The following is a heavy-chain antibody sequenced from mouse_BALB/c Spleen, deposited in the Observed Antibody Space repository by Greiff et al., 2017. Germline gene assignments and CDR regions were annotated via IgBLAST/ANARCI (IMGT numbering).Heavy chain of an antibody. CDR2: ISSGGST. D-gene: IGHD2-14*01. CDR1: GFTFSSYA. V-gene: IGHV5-6-5*01. Sequence: DVKVVESGGGLVKPGGSLKLSCAASGFTFSSYAMSWVRQTPEKRLEWVASISSGGSTYYPDSVKGRFTISRDNARNILYLQMSSLRSEDTAMYYCARSYYRYDERAAYAMDYWGQGTSVTVSS. CDR3: ARSYYRYDERAAYAMDY. J-gene: IGHJ4*01.